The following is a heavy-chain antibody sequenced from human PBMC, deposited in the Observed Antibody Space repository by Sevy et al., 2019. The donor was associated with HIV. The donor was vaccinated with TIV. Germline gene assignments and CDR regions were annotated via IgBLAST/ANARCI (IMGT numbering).Heavy chain of an antibody. CDR3: AKDLTGRYSSSSGDFDY. D-gene: IGHD6-6*01. CDR1: GFTFSIYG. J-gene: IGHJ4*02. V-gene: IGHV3-30*02. Sequence: GESLKISCAASGFTFSIYGMHWVRQAPGKGLEWVACIRYDGSTKYYADSVKGRFTISRDNSKNTLYLQMNSLRAEETAGYYCAKDLTGRYSSSSGDFDYWGQGTLVTVSS. CDR2: IRYDGSTK.